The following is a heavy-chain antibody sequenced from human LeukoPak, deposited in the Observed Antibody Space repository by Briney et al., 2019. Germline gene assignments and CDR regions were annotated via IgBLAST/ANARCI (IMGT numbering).Heavy chain of an antibody. J-gene: IGHJ4*02. D-gene: IGHD2-2*01. CDR2: TYYRSEWYT. CDR1: GDSVSSNSAA. Sequence: SQTLSLTCAISGDSVSSNSAAWSWIRQSPSRGLEWLGRTYYRSEWYTEYAVSVKSRITINPDTSKNQFSLQLNSVTPEDTAVYYCARERVDYQLLSKRGVYYFDYWGQGTVVTVSS. CDR3: ARERVDYQLLSKRGVYYFDY. V-gene: IGHV6-1*01.